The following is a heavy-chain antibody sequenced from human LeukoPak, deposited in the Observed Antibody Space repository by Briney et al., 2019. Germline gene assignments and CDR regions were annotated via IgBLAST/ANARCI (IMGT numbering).Heavy chain of an antibody. CDR3: ARDYYDSSGTYYFDY. CDR1: GFTFSSYW. V-gene: IGHV3-7*01. D-gene: IGHD3-22*01. J-gene: IGHJ4*02. CDR2: IKQDGSEK. Sequence: GGSLRLSCAASGFTFSSYWTSWVRQAPGKGLEWVANIKQDGSEKYYVDSVKGRFTISRDNAKNSLYLQMNSLRAEDTAVYYCARDYYDSSGTYYFDYWGQGTLVTVSS.